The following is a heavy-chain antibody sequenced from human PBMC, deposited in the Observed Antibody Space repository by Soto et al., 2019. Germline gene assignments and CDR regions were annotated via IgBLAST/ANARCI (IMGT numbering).Heavy chain of an antibody. CDR3: ARASCSGGSCCFDFDY. V-gene: IGHV4-4*02. J-gene: IGHJ4*02. CDR1: GGSISSSNW. Sequence: SETLSLTCAVSGGSISSSNWWSWVRQPPGKGLEWIGEIYHSGSTNYNPSLKSRVTISVDKSKNQFSLKLSSVTAADTAVYYCARASCSGGSCCFDFDYWGQGTLVTVSS. D-gene: IGHD2-15*01. CDR2: IYHSGST.